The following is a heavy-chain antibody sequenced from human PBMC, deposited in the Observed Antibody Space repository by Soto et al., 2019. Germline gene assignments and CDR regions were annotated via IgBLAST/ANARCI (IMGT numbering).Heavy chain of an antibody. V-gene: IGHV3-9*01. D-gene: IGHD6-13*01. CDR2: VRWNSDIT. CDR1: GFTFDDYN. J-gene: IGHJ4*02. Sequence: EVQLVESGGGLVQPGRSLRLSCVASGFTFDDYNMHWVRQTPGKGLEWVSGVRWNSDITGYADSVKGRCTISRDHAKNSLYLQMNSLRADDTAIYYCAKDRHSGYGTFDYLGKGTLVTVSS. CDR3: AKDRHSGYGTFDY.